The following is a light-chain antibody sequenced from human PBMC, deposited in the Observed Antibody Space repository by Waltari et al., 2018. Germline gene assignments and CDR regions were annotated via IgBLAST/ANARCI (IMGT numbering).Light chain of an antibody. Sequence: DIQFSQSPSYLSASQADRVTIACRASQGISSHVVWYQQKPGKAPKLLIYGASTLQSGVPSRFSGSGSATEFTLTISSLQPEDFATYYCQQRNSYPLTFGGGTKVEIK. J-gene: IGKJ4*01. CDR2: GAS. V-gene: IGKV1-9*01. CDR3: QQRNSYPLT. CDR1: QGISSH.